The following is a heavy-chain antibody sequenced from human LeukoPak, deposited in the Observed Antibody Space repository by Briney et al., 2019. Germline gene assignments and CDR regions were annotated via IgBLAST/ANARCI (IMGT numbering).Heavy chain of an antibody. CDR2: ISSSSSYI. D-gene: IGHD2-15*01. CDR1: GFTFSSYS. Sequence: GGSLRLSCAASGFTFSSYSMNWVRQAPGKGLEWVSSISSSSSYIYYADSVKGRFTISRDNAKNSLYLQMNSLRAEDTAVYYCARGVRYCSGGTCYYYFDYWGQGTLVTVSS. CDR3: ARGVRYCSGGTCYYYFDY. J-gene: IGHJ4*02. V-gene: IGHV3-21*01.